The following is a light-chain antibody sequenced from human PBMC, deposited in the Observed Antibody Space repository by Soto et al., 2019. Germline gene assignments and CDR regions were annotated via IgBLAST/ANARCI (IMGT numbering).Light chain of an antibody. CDR3: QKFDDLPLA. CDR1: QDIRTY. J-gene: IGKJ4*01. Sequence: DLQMTQSPSSLSASVGDRVTITCQASQDIRTYLNWYQHKPGKAPKLLIYGASILEARVPTRFSGSVSGTDFTFSISNLQPEDVATYYCQKFDDLPLAFGGGTKVEIK. V-gene: IGKV1-33*01. CDR2: GAS.